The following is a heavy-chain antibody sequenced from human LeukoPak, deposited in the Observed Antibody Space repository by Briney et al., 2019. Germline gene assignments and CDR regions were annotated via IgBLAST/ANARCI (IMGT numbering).Heavy chain of an antibody. CDR3: AREAGIAAAGRKFDP. V-gene: IGHV4-4*07. CDR1: GGSISSYY. Sequence: PSETLSLTCTASGGSISSYYRSWIRQPAGKGLEWIGRIYTSGSTNYNPSLKSRVTMSVDTYKNQFSLKLSSVTAADRAVYYCAREAGIAAAGRKFDPWGQGTLVTVS. D-gene: IGHD6-13*01. J-gene: IGHJ5*02. CDR2: IYTSGST.